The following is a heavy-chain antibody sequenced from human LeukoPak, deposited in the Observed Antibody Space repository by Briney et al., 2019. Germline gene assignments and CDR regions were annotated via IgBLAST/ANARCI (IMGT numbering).Heavy chain of an antibody. D-gene: IGHD1-14*01. CDR3: ARHGREVDYYYYYMNV. Sequence: PGGSLRLSCAASGFTFSSYAMSWVRQAPGKGLEWVSAISGSGGSTYYADSVKGRFTISRDNSKNTLFLQVNSLRAEDTAVYYCARHGREVDYYYYYMNVWGKGTTVTVSS. V-gene: IGHV3-23*01. J-gene: IGHJ6*03. CDR2: ISGSGGST. CDR1: GFTFSSYA.